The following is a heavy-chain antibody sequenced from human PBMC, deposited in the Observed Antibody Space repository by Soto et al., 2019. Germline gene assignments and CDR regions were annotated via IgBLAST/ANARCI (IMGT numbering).Heavy chain of an antibody. D-gene: IGHD2-2*01. CDR3: SSMGVDYCSKSTSYSDN. J-gene: IGHJ4*02. CDR1: GYSFTNYW. CDR2: IYPGDSDT. V-gene: IGHV5-51*01. Sequence: GVLLKIPCKSSGYSFTNYWIGRVRQMPGKGPEWMGIIYPGDSDTRYSPSFQGQVTISADKSITTAYPQWSSLKASDTAIYWFSSMGVDYCSKSTSYSDNWRQGSLVTVSS.